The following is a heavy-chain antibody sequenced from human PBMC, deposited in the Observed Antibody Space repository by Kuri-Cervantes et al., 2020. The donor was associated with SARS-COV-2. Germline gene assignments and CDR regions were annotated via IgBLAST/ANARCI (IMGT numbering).Heavy chain of an antibody. V-gene: IGHV1-2*02. CDR3: ARACSSTSCYFSEFDY. CDR2: INPNSGGT. J-gene: IGHJ4*02. CDR1: GYTFTGYY. D-gene: IGHD2-2*01. Sequence: ASVKVSCKASGYTFTGYYMPWVRQAPGQGLEWMGWINPNSGGTNYAQKFQGRVTMTRDTSISTAYMELSRLRSDDTAVYYCARACSSTSCYFSEFDYWGQGTLVTVSS.